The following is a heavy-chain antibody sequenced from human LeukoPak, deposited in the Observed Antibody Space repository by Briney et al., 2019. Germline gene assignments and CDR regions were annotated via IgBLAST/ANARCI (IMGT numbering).Heavy chain of an antibody. CDR1: GGSISTSG. J-gene: IGHJ6*02. D-gene: IGHD6-25*01. V-gene: IGHV4-59*08. Sequence: PSETLSLTCTVSGGSISTSGWTWIRQPPGKGLEWIGDIYYSGSTSYNPSLKSRITISRDTSTKQVSLKVTSVTAADTGAYYCARLGRVAAAGPHYDYYSLDVWGQGTTVTVSS. CDR3: ARLGRVAAAGPHYDYYSLDV. CDR2: IYYSGST.